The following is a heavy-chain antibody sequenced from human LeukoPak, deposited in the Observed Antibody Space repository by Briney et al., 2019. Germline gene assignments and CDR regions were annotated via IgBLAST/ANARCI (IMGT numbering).Heavy chain of an antibody. CDR3: AGGARYCSGGSCYFREFHY. CDR1: GGSISSYY. V-gene: IGHV4-4*07. J-gene: IGHJ4*02. Sequence: SETRSLTCTVSGGSISSYYWSWIRQPAGKGLEWIGRIYTSGSTNYNPSLKGRVTMSVDTSKNQFSLKLSSVTAADTAVYYCAGGARYCSGGSCYFREFHYWGQGTLVTVSS. CDR2: IYTSGST. D-gene: IGHD2-15*01.